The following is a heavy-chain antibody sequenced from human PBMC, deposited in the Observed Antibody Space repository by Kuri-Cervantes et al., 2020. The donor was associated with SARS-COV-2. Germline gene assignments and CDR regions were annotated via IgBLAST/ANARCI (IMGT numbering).Heavy chain of an antibody. V-gene: IGHV1-69*06. CDR1: GGTFSSYA. J-gene: IGHJ4*02. CDR2: IIPIFGTA. D-gene: IGHD6-6*01. Sequence: SVKVSCKASGGTFSSYAISWVRQAPGQGLEWMGGIIPIFGTANYAQKFQGRVTITADKSTSTAYMELRSLRSDDTAVYYCARDNSIAARRFDYWGQGTLVTVSS. CDR3: ARDNSIAARRFDY.